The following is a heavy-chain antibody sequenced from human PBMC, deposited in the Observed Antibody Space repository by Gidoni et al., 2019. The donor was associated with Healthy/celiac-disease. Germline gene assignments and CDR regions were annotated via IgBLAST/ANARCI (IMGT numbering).Heavy chain of an antibody. D-gene: IGHD3-16*01. CDR3: ARVGVSYGRMDV. CDR2: IYYSGST. Sequence: WIRQHPGKGLEWIGYIYYSGSTYYNPSLKSLVTISVDTSKNQFSLKLSSVTAADTAVYYCARVGVSYGRMDVWGQGTTVTVSS. V-gene: IGHV4-31*01. J-gene: IGHJ6*02.